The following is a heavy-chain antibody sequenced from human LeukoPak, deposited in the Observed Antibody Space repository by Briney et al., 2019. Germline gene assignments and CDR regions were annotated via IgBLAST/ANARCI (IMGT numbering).Heavy chain of an antibody. CDR1: GGTFSSYA. CDR3: ARLCGGSYYSGFDY. CDR2: IIPIFGTA. Sequence: GASVKVSCKASGGTFSSYAISWVRQAPGQGLEWMGGIIPIFGTANYAQKFQGRVTITADESTSTAYMELSSLRSEDTAVYYCARLCGGSYYSGFDYWGQGTLVTVSS. J-gene: IGHJ4*02. V-gene: IGHV1-69*13. D-gene: IGHD2-15*01.